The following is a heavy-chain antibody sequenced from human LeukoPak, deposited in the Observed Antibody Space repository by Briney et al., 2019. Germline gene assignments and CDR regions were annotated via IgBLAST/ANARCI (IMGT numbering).Heavy chain of an antibody. CDR1: GFTFSNYG. J-gene: IGHJ4*02. CDR3: ARDILDYYDSSAYSNSDY. D-gene: IGHD3-22*01. Sequence: PGGSLRLSCAASGFTFSNYGIHWVRQAPGKGLEWEAVVRYDRSNKYYADSVKGRFTISRDNSKNTVYLQMNSLRVDDTAMYYCARDILDYYDSSAYSNSDYWGQGTLVTVSS. V-gene: IGHV3-33*01. CDR2: VRYDRSNK.